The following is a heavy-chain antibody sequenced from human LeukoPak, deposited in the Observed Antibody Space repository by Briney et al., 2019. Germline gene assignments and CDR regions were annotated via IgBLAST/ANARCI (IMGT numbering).Heavy chain of an antibody. CDR3: ARVGYYSGYYGMDV. Sequence: GGSLRLSCAASGFSFSSYAMHWVRQAPGKGLEYVSAISSNGGSTYSANSVKGRFIISRDNSKNTLYLQMGSLRAEDMAVYYCARVGYYSGYYGMDVWGQGTTVTVSS. CDR1: GFSFSSYA. J-gene: IGHJ6*02. V-gene: IGHV3-64*01. D-gene: IGHD3-3*01. CDR2: ISSNGGST.